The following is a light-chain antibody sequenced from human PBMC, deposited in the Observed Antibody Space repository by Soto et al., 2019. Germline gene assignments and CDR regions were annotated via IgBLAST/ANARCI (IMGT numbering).Light chain of an antibody. V-gene: IGLV2-14*01. Sequence: QSALTQPASVSGSPGQSITISCTGTSNDVGGYNYVSWYQQHPGKAPKLMIYEVSNRPSGVSNRFSGSKSGNTASLTISGLQAEDEGDYYCNSYTSSSTRVFGGGTKLTVL. CDR1: SNDVGGYNY. CDR3: NSYTSSSTRV. CDR2: EVS. J-gene: IGLJ3*02.